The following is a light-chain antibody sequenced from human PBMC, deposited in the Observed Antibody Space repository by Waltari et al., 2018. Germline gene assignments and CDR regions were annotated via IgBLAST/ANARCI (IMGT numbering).Light chain of an antibody. CDR3: HQYSNWPYS. Sequence: EIVLTQSPATLYLSPGERATLSCRASQSVSSSIAWYQKKPGQAHRHHIYGAYSRATAIPDWFSSSGSRRAFTLTISSLEPEDFAVYYCHQYSNWPYSFGQGTKVKIK. CDR1: QSVSSS. CDR2: GAY. V-gene: IGKV3-20*01. J-gene: IGKJ2*03.